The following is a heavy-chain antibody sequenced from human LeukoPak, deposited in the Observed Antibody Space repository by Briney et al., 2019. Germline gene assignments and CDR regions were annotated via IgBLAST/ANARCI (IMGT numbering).Heavy chain of an antibody. V-gene: IGHV1-2*02. CDR3: ARSGAARYFDWSAYYYYYYGMDV. J-gene: IGHJ6*02. D-gene: IGHD3-9*01. Sequence: ASVKVSCKASGYTFTGYYMHWVRQAPGQGLEWMGWINPNSGGTNYAQKFQGRVTMTRDTSISTAYMELSRLRSDDTAVYYCARSGAARYFDWSAYYYYYYGMDVWGQGTTVTVSS. CDR2: INPNSGGT. CDR1: GYTFTGYY.